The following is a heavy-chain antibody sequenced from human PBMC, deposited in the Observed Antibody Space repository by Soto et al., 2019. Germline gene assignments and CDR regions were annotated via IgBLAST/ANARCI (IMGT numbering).Heavy chain of an antibody. CDR1: GYTFTSYG. J-gene: IGHJ3*02. V-gene: IGHV1-18*01. Sequence: ASVKVSCKASGYTFTSYGISWVRQAPGQGLEWMGWISAYNGNTNYAQKLQGRVTTTTDTSTSTAYMELRSLRSDDTAVYYCARGGGAIFGVVTARSAARTQWAFDIWGQGTMVTVSS. CDR2: ISAYNGNT. CDR3: ARGGGAIFGVVTARSAARTQWAFDI. D-gene: IGHD3-3*01.